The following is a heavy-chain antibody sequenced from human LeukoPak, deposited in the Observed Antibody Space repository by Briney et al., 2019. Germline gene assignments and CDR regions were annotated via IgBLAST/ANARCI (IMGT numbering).Heavy chain of an antibody. J-gene: IGHJ4*02. CDR2: ISRNGGST. Sequence: PGGSLRLSCSASGFTFSSLAMHWVRQAPGKGLEYVAAISRNGGSTYYADSVKGRFTISRDNSKNTLYLQMSRLRAEDTAVYLCVKDLRSDFMGVLSRYLSYWGQGTLVTVSS. V-gene: IGHV3-64D*09. CDR3: VKDLRSDFMGVLSRYLSY. D-gene: IGHD2/OR15-2a*01. CDR1: GFTFSSLA.